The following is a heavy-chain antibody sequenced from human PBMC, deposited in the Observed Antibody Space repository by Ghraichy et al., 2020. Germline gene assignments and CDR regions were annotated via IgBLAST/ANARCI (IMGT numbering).Heavy chain of an antibody. Sequence: SETLSLTCAVSGGSISSGGYSWSWIRQPPGKGLEWIGYIYYSGSTYYNPSLKSRVTILVDTSKNQFSLKLSSVTAADTAVYYCARDRYYYDSHAYFDLWGRGTLVTVSS. CDR1: GGSISSGGYS. V-gene: IGHV4-30-4*07. CDR3: ARDRYYYDSHAYFDL. CDR2: IYYSGST. J-gene: IGHJ2*01. D-gene: IGHD3-22*01.